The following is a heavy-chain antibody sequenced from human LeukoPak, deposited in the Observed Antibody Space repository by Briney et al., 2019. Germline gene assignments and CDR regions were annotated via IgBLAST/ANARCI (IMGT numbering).Heavy chain of an antibody. V-gene: IGHV1-2*02. CDR2: FNPNNGGT. CDR1: GYTFTAYY. D-gene: IGHD1-7*01. J-gene: IGHJ4*02. CDR3: ARVLITGTTGLFDY. Sequence: ASVKVSCKASGYTFTAYYMHWVRQAPGQGLEWMGWFNPNNGGTDYAQKFQGRVTMTLDTSISTAYMELNRLRSDDTAVYYCARVLITGTTGLFDYWGQGTLVTVSS.